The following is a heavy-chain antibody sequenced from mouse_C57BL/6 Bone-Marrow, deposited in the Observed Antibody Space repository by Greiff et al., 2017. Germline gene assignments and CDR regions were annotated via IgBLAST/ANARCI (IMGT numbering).Heavy chain of an antibody. CDR2: IYPGSGNT. D-gene: IGHD2-5*01. V-gene: IGHV1-66*01. J-gene: IGHJ4*01. CDR3: ARGGAYYSNYGAMDY. Sequence: QVQLQQSGPELVKPGASVKISCKASGYSFTSYYIHWVKQRPGQGLEWIGWIYPGSGNTKYNEKFKGKATLTADTSSSTAYMQLSSLTSEDSAVSYCARGGAYYSNYGAMDYWGQGTSVTVSS. CDR1: GYSFTSYY.